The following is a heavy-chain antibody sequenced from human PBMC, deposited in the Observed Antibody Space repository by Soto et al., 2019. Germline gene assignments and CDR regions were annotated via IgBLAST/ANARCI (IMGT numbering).Heavy chain of an antibody. V-gene: IGHV1-2*02. CDR2: VNPNTGGT. CDR1: GYTFSTKY. Sequence: QIQLVQSGAEVKKPGASVKVSCKASGYTFSTKYLHWVRQAPGQGLEWVGWVNPNTGGTRYAQKFQGRVTMTSDTSISTAYMDLSRLTSDDTAVYYCAIIGYYIDFDHWGQGTLVTVSS. D-gene: IGHD3-22*01. CDR3: AIIGYYIDFDH. J-gene: IGHJ4*02.